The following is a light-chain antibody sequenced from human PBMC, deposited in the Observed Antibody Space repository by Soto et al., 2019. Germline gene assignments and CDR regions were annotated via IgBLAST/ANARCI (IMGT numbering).Light chain of an antibody. CDR2: WAS. CDR3: QHYYNIPQM. V-gene: IGKV4-1*01. CDR1: QSVLLSSNNKNY. Sequence: DIVMTQSPDSLAVSLGERATINCKSSQSVLLSSNNKNYLAWYQQKPGQPPKLLIYWASTRDFGVPDRFSGSGSGTDFTLTISNLQAEDVAVYYCQHYYNIPQMFGQGIKVEIK. J-gene: IGKJ1*01.